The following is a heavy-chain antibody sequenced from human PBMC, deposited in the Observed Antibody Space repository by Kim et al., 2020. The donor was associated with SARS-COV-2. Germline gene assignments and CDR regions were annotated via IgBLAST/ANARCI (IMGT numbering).Heavy chain of an antibody. D-gene: IGHD3-10*01. CDR3: AKSKITMFQGVLYGLDV. CDR1: GFTFDDYA. V-gene: IGHV3-9*01. J-gene: IGHJ6*01. CDR2: ISWNSGTI. Sequence: GGSLRLSCAASGFTFDDYAMHWVRQAPGKGLEWVSGISWNSGTIGYADSVKGRFTISRDNAKNSLYLQMNSLRTEDTASYYCAKSKITMFQGVLYGLDV.